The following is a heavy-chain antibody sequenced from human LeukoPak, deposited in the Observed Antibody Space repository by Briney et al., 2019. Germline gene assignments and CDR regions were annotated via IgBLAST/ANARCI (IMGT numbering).Heavy chain of an antibody. CDR1: GFTFSSYG. Sequence: GGSLRLSSAASGFTFSSYGMHWVRQAPGKGLEWVAVLSYDGNYKYYADSVKGRFAISRDNSENTLYLQMNSLRAEDTAVYYCARYAEYAVSTPCYWGQGTPVTVSA. J-gene: IGHJ4*02. D-gene: IGHD2-8*01. V-gene: IGHV3-30*03. CDR2: LSYDGNYK. CDR3: ARYAEYAVSTPCY.